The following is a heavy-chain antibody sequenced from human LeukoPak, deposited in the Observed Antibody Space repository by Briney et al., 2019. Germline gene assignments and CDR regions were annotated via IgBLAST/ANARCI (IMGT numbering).Heavy chain of an antibody. CDR2: ISYDGSNK. CDR3: AKAGYSSSWYDYYYYGMDV. D-gene: IGHD6-13*01. Sequence: PGRSLRLSCAASGFTFSSYGMHRVRQAPGKGLEWVAVISYDGSNKYYADSVKGRFTISRDNSKNTLYLQMNSLRAEDTAVYYCAKAGYSSSWYDYYYYGMDVWGQGTTVTVSS. CDR1: GFTFSSYG. J-gene: IGHJ6*02. V-gene: IGHV3-30*18.